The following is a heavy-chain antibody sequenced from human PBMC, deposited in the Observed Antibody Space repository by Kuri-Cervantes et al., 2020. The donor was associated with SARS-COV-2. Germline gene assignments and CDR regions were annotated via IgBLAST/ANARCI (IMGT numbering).Heavy chain of an antibody. Sequence: ASVKVSCKASGYTFTGYYMHWVRQAPGQGLEWMGWINPNSGGTNYAQKFQGRVTMTRDTSISTAYMGLSRLRSDDTAVYYCASSDRLGEGLRDPLYREGVIQVWGQGTLVTVSS. J-gene: IGHJ4*02. D-gene: IGHD3-10*01. CDR3: ASSDRLGEGLRDPLYREGVIQV. CDR2: INPNSGGT. V-gene: IGHV1-2*02. CDR1: GYTFTGYY.